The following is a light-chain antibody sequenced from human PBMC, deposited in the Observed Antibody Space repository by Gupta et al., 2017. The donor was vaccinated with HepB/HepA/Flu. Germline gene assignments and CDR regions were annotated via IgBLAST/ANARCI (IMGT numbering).Light chain of an antibody. CDR1: SSDVGNKNL. J-gene: IGLJ2*01. CDR3: GSYADSTTLL. Sequence: QSALPQPASVSGSPGQSITILCTGPSSDVGNKNLVSWYQHYPGKAPKLMIYEVSKRPSGVSDRFSGSKSDNTASLTISGLQAEDEADYFCGSYADSTTLLFGGGTKLTVL. V-gene: IGLV2-23*02. CDR2: EVS.